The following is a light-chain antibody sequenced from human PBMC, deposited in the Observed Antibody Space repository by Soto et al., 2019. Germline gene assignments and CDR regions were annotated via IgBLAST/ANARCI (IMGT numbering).Light chain of an antibody. V-gene: IGLV2-18*02. Sequence: QSALTQPPSVSGSPGQSVTISCTGTSSDVGSYNRVSWYQQPPGTAPKLMIYEVRNRPSGVPDRFSGSKSGNTASLTISGLQAVDEADYYCSSYTSSSTLVFGGGTKLTVL. J-gene: IGLJ2*01. CDR2: EVR. CDR1: SSDVGSYNR. CDR3: SSYTSSSTLV.